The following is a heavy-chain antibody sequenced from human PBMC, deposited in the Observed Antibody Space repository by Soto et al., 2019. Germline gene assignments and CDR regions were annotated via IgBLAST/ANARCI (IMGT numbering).Heavy chain of an antibody. J-gene: IGHJ4*02. CDR2: ISYDGSNK. Sequence: GGSLRLSCAASGFTFSSYAMHWVRQAPGKGLEWVAVISYDGSNKYYADSVKGRFTISRDNSKNTLYLQMNSLRAEDTAVYYCARDSRFSEWLLGPFDYWGQGTLVTVSS. CDR1: GFTFSSYA. CDR3: ARDSRFSEWLLGPFDY. D-gene: IGHD3-3*01. V-gene: IGHV3-30-3*01.